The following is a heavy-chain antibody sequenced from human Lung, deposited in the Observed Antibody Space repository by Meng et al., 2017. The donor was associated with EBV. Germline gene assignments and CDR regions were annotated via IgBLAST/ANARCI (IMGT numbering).Heavy chain of an antibody. CDR1: GFSLSTRGVG. CDR2: IYWDDDK. V-gene: IGHV2-5*02. CDR3: AHIIVARPFDY. J-gene: IGHJ4*02. Sequence: QITLKVSVPTLVKPTQTLTLTCTFSGFSLSTRGVGVGWIRQPPGKALEWLALIYWDDDKRYSPSLKSRLTITKDTSKNQVVLTMTNMDPVDAATYYCAHIIVARPFDYWGQGTLVTVSS. D-gene: IGHD6-6*01.